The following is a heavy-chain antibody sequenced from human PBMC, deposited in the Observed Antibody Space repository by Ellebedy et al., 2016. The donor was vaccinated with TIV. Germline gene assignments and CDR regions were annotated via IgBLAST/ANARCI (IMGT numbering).Heavy chain of an antibody. CDR2: MSSDGTKG. CDR3: AGEVGPRRINS. J-gene: IGHJ4*02. CDR1: GFTFSTFG. V-gene: IGHV3-33*05. Sequence: GESLKISCAASGFTFSTFGFHWVRQAPGKGLEWVALMSSDGTKGYYADSMKGRFTVSRDNSKNTVYLQVNSLRAEDTAVYYCAGEVGPRRINSWGQGTQVTVSS. D-gene: IGHD1-26*01.